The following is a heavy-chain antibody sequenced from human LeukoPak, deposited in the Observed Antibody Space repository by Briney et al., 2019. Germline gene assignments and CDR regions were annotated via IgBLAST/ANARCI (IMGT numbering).Heavy chain of an antibody. CDR1: GFTFSSYG. J-gene: IGHJ6*03. CDR2: ISGSGGSTI. Sequence: GGSLRLSCAASGFTFSSYGMSWVRQAPGKGLEWVSVISGSGGSTIYYADSVKGRFTISRDNAKNSLYLQMNSLRAEDTAVYYCARRDYYYYYYMDVWGKGTTVTVSS. V-gene: IGHV3-48*04. CDR3: ARRDYYYYYYMDV.